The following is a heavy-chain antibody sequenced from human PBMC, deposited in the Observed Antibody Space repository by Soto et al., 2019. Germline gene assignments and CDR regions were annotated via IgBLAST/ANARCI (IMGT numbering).Heavy chain of an antibody. Sequence: QVQLVQSGAEVKKPGSSVKVSCKASGGPFNNYTINWMRQAPGQGLEWMGGIIPIFGKEHYAQKFQGRVTISADESTYTAYMELSSLTAEDTAVYYCAKPRAPYSAMDVWGQGTTVTVSS. D-gene: IGHD2-15*01. J-gene: IGHJ6*02. V-gene: IGHV1-69*12. CDR2: IIPIFGKE. CDR1: GGPFNNYT. CDR3: AKPRAPYSAMDV.